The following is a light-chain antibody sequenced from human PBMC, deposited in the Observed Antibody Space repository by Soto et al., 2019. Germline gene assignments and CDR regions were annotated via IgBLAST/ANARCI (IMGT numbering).Light chain of an antibody. J-gene: IGLJ1*01. CDR3: GTWDPSLPACV. CDR2: DDN. CDR1: ASNIGNNS. V-gene: IGLV1-51*01. Sequence: QSVFTQPPSVSAAPGQRVTISCSGSASNIGNNSVSWYQQLPGAAPKLLIYDDNNRPSGIPDRFSGSKSGTSATLGITGLQTGDEADYYCGTWDPSLPACVFGPGTKLTVL.